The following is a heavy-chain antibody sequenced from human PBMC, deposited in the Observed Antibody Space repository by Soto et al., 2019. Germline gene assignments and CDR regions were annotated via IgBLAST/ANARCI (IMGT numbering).Heavy chain of an antibody. D-gene: IGHD3-9*01. CDR3: ATPAPRNEYYDIVTGYYPFDY. CDR2: IIPILGIA. CDR1: GGTFSSYT. V-gene: IGHV1-69*02. J-gene: IGHJ4*02. Sequence: QVQLVQSGAEVKKPGSSVKVSCKASGGTFSSYTISWVRQAPGQGLEWMGRIIPILGIANYAQKFQGSVTSTADKSTSTADMERSSRRSEDTAVYYCATPAPRNEYYDIVTGYYPFDYGGQGTLVTVAA.